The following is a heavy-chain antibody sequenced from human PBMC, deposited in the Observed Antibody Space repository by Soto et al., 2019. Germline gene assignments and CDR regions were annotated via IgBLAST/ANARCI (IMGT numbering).Heavy chain of an antibody. CDR2: IYYSGST. CDR1: GGSISSSSYY. J-gene: IGHJ4*02. Sequence: QLQLQESGPGLVKPSETLSLTCTVSGGSISSSSYYWGWIRQPPGKGLEWIGSIYYSGSTYYNPPLKRRVTLPVDTSKNRFSLKLRSVTAADTAVYYCARLDIVVVAPDYWGQGTLVTVSS. CDR3: ARLDIVVVAPDY. D-gene: IGHD2-21*01. V-gene: IGHV4-39*01.